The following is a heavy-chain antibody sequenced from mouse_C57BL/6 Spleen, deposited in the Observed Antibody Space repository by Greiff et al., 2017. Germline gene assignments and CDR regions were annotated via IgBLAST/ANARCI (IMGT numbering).Heavy chain of an antibody. V-gene: IGHV1-9*01. CDR3: ARSRYDNDGALYAMDY. J-gene: IGHJ4*01. Sequence: VQLQQSGAELMKPGASVKLSCKATGYTFTGYWIEWVKQRPGHGLEWIGEILPGSGSTNYKEKFKGKATFAADTSSNTAYMQLSSLSTEDSAIYYAARSRYDNDGALYAMDYWGQGTSVTVSS. CDR2: ILPGSGST. CDR1: GYTFTGYW. D-gene: IGHD2-4*01.